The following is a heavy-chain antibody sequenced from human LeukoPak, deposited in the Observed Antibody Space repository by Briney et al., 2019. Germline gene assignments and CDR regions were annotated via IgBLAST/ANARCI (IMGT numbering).Heavy chain of an antibody. Sequence: ASVKVSCKASGYTFTGDYIHWVRQAPGQGLEWMGWINPNSGGTNYAQNFHGRVTMTRDTSITTVYMELSRLTSDDTAIYYCVRDNGYFDYWGQGTLVTASS. CDR1: GYTFTGDY. CDR3: VRDNGYFDY. J-gene: IGHJ4*02. V-gene: IGHV1-2*02. CDR2: INPNSGGT.